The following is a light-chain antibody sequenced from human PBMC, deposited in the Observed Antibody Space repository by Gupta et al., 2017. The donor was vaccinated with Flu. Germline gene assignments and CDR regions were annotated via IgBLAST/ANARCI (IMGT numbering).Light chain of an antibody. CDR3: QQSDGTPLT. Sequence: DIQMTQSPSSLSASVGDRVTITCRAGQRISTFLNWYQQKPGKAPKLHIYAASRLQSGVPSRFSGSGSGTDFTLTISRLQPEDFATYCCQQSDGTPLTFGGGTKVEIK. CDR1: QRISTF. J-gene: IGKJ4*01. CDR2: AAS. V-gene: IGKV1-39*01.